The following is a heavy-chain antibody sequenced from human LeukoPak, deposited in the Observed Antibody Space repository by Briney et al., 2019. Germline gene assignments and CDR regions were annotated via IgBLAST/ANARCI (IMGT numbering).Heavy chain of an antibody. CDR1: GYTFTGYY. J-gene: IGHJ5*02. V-gene: IGHV1-2*02. Sequence: ASVKVSCKASGYTFTGYYMHWVRQAPGQGLEWMGWINPNSGGTNYAQKFQGRVTMTRDTSISTAYMELSRLRSDDTAVYYCARLQMYYYDSSGRSGWFDPWGQGTLATVSS. D-gene: IGHD3-22*01. CDR3: ARLQMYYYDSSGRSGWFDP. CDR2: INPNSGGT.